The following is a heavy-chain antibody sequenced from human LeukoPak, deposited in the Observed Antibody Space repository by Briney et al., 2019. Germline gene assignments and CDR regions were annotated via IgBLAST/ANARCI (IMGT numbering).Heavy chain of an antibody. Sequence: ASVKVSCKGSGYTFTDYYIHWLRQAPGQGLEWMGLINPNSGATKYAQKSQGRVTMTRDTSISTVYMELSSLKSDDTAVYYCVRGPSSGAFDIWGQGTVVTVSS. CDR1: GYTFTDYY. J-gene: IGHJ3*02. D-gene: IGHD2-15*01. CDR2: INPNSGAT. V-gene: IGHV1-2*02. CDR3: VRGPSSGAFDI.